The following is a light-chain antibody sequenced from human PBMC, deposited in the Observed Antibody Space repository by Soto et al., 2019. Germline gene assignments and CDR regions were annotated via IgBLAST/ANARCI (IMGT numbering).Light chain of an antibody. CDR3: HQYNNLWT. V-gene: IGKV3-15*01. Sequence: EIVMTQSPATLSVSPGERATLSCRASQSVSSNLAWYQQKPGQSPRLLIYGESTRAAGIPARFSGSGSGTEFTLTISSLQSEDFGVYYCHQYNNLWTVGQGTKVDIK. CDR1: QSVSSN. CDR2: GES. J-gene: IGKJ1*01.